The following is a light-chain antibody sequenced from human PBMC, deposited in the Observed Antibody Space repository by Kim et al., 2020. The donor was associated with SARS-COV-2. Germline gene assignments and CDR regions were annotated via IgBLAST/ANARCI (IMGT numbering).Light chain of an antibody. Sequence: VSPGERAPPSCRASQNINNYLAWYQQKPGQAPRLLIYSSSTRATGVPDRFSGSGSGTEFTLTINSLQSEDFAVYYCHQYNDWPPGPFGQGTKLEI. J-gene: IGKJ2*01. CDR3: HQYNDWPPGP. CDR1: QNINNY. V-gene: IGKV3-15*01. CDR2: SSS.